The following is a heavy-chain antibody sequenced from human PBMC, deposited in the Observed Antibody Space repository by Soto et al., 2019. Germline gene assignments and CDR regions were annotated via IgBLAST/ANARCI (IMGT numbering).Heavy chain of an antibody. CDR1: GGTFSSYA. CDR2: IIPIFGTA. V-gene: IGHV1-69*13. D-gene: IGHD2-2*03. CDR3: ARDTVLDIVDRYGYYYGMDV. Sequence: GASVKVSCKASGGTFSSYAISWVRQAPGQGLEWMGGIIPIFGTANYAQKFQGRVTITADESTSTAYMELSSLRSEDTAVYYCARDTVLDIVDRYGYYYGMDVWGQGTTVTVSS. J-gene: IGHJ6*02.